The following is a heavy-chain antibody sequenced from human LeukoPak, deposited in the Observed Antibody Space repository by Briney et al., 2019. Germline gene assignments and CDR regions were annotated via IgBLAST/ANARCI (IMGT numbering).Heavy chain of an antibody. Sequence: EASVKVSCKTSGYSFTSYAISWVRQAPGQGLEWMGWISTYNGDTKYARNLQGRVTMTTDTSTSTAYMELRSLRSDDTAVYYCARDPSNTSGWYIYFDYWGQGTLVTVSS. CDR3: ARDPSNTSGWYIYFDY. D-gene: IGHD6-19*01. J-gene: IGHJ4*02. CDR1: GYSFTSYA. CDR2: ISTYNGDT. V-gene: IGHV1-18*01.